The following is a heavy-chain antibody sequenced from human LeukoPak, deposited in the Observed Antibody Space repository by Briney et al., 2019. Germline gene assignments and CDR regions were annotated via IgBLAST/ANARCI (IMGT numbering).Heavy chain of an antibody. D-gene: IGHD1-26*01. Sequence: ASVKVSCKASGYAFTGYSIHWVRQAPGQGLEWMGWINPNSGGTNYAQKLQGRVTMTTDTSTSTAYMELRSLRSDDTAVYYCARDRDSGSYYGSGYWGQGTLVTVSS. J-gene: IGHJ4*02. CDR3: ARDRDSGSYYGSGY. V-gene: IGHV1-2*02. CDR2: INPNSGGT. CDR1: GYAFTGYS.